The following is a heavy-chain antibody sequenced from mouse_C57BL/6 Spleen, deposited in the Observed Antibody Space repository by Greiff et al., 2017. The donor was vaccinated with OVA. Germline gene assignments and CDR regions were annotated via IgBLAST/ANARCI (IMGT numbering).Heavy chain of an antibody. CDR1: GYTFTGYW. J-gene: IGHJ4*01. CDR2: LLPGSGST. V-gene: IGHV1-9*01. CDR3: ARGRRSYSNTFYAMDY. D-gene: IGHD2-5*01. Sequence: VQLQQSGAELMKPGASVKLSCKATGYTFTGYWIEWVKQRPGHGLEWIGELLPGSGSTNYNEKFKGKATFTADTSSNTAYMQLSSLTTEDSAIYYCARGRRSYSNTFYAMDYWGQGTSVTVSS.